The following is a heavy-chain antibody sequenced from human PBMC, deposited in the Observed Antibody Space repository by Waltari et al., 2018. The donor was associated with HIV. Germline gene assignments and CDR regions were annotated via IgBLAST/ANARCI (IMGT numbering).Heavy chain of an antibody. D-gene: IGHD6-13*01. CDR3: AKDRGGITYYFDY. CDR2: ISYDGTNK. Sequence: QVQLVESGGGVVQPGRSLSLSCAASGFTFRTYGMHWVRPAPGKGLEWVAVISYDGTNKYYADSVKGRFTISRDNSKNTLYLQMNSLRPEDTAVYYCAKDRGGITYYFDYWGQGTLVAVSS. CDR1: GFTFRTYG. J-gene: IGHJ4*02. V-gene: IGHV3-30*18.